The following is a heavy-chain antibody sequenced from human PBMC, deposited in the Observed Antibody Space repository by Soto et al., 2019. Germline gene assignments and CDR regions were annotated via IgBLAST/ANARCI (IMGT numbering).Heavy chain of an antibody. V-gene: IGHV1-69*01. CDR2: IIPIFGTA. CDR3: AIFVLSSSWSND. CDR1: GGTFSSYA. D-gene: IGHD6-13*01. Sequence: QVQLVQSGAEVKKPGSSVKVSCKASGGTFSSYAISWVRQAPGQGLEWMGGIIPIFGTANYAEKFQGRVTITADETTSTAYMELSSLRSEDTDVYYCAIFVLSSSWSNDWGQGTLVTVSS. J-gene: IGHJ4*02.